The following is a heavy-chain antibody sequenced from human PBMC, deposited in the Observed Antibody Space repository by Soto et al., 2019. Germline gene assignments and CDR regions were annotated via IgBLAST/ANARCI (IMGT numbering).Heavy chain of an antibody. CDR3: AKDLVVRGVIIRVHWFDP. CDR2: ISGSGGST. J-gene: IGHJ5*02. V-gene: IGHV3-23*01. CDR1: GFTFSSYA. Sequence: EVQLLESGGGLVQPGGSLRLSCAASGFTFSSYAMSWVRQAPGKGLEWVSAISGSGGSTYYADSVKGRFTISRDNSKNTLYVQMNSLRAEDTAVYYCAKDLVVRGVIIRVHWFDPWGQGTLVTVSS. D-gene: IGHD3-10*01.